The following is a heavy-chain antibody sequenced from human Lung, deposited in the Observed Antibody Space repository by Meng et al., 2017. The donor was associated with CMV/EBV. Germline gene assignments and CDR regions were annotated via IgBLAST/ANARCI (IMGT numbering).Heavy chain of an antibody. V-gene: IGHV4-39*07. CDR1: GGSISSSSYY. CDR2: IYYSGST. CDR3: ASLYCGGYCYPPSL. J-gene: IGHJ2*01. Sequence: SXTXSLXCTVSGGSISSSSYYWGWIRQPPGKGLEWIGSIYYSGSTYYNPSLKSRVTISVDTSKNQFSLKLSSVTAADTAVYYCASLYCGGYCYPPSLWARGTXVTVSS. D-gene: IGHD2-21*01.